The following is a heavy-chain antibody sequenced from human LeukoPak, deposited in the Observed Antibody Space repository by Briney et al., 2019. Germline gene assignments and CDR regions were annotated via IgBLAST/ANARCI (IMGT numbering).Heavy chain of an antibody. V-gene: IGHV3-30-3*01. Sequence: GGSLRLSCAASGFTFSSYAMHWVRQAPGKGLEWVAVISYDGSNKYYADSVKGRFTISRDNAKNSLYLQMNSLRAEDTAVYYCASLKSTSIGYYYYMDVWGKGTTVTVSS. J-gene: IGHJ6*03. CDR2: ISYDGSNK. CDR3: ASLKSTSIGYYYYMDV. D-gene: IGHD2/OR15-2a*01. CDR1: GFTFSSYA.